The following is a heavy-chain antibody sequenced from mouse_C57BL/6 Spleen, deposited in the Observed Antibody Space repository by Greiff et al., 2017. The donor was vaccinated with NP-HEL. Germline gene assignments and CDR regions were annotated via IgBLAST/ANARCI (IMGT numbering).Heavy chain of an antibody. V-gene: IGHV5-4*01. D-gene: IGHD1-1*01. CDR3: AREITTVVATEDY. J-gene: IGHJ4*01. Sequence: DVKLVESGGGLVKPGGSLKLSCAASGFTFSSYAMSWVRQTPEKRLEWVATISDGGSYTYYPDNVKGRFTISRDNAKNNLYLQMSHLKSEDTAMYYCAREITTVVATEDYWGQGTSVTVSS. CDR2: ISDGGSYT. CDR1: GFTFSSYA.